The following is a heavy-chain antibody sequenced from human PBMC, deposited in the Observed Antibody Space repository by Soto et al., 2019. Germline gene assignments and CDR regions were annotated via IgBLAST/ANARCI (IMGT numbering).Heavy chain of an antibody. CDR2: IRSKANSYAT. Sequence: GGSLRLSCAASGFTFSGSAMHWVRQASGKGLEWVGRIRSKANSYATAYAASVKGRFTISRDDSKNTAYLQMNSLKTEDTAVYYCTFLADLGYCSSTSCRAGGMDVWGQGTTVTV. J-gene: IGHJ6*02. D-gene: IGHD2-2*01. V-gene: IGHV3-73*01. CDR3: TFLADLGYCSSTSCRAGGMDV. CDR1: GFTFSGSA.